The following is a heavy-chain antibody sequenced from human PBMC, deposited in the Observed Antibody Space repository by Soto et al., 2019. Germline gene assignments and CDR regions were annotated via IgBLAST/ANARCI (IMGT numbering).Heavy chain of an antibody. CDR2: ISGSGGST. J-gene: IGHJ6*02. Sequence: PGGSMRLSCAASGFTFSSYAMSWVRQAPGKGLEWVSAISGSGGSTYYADSVKGRFTIPRDNSKNTLYLQMNSLRAEDTAVYYCAKGIQLIWVYYSYGMDVWGQGTTVTGSS. CDR3: AKGIQLIWVYYSYGMDV. CDR1: GFTFSSYA. V-gene: IGHV3-23*01. D-gene: IGHD2-2*01.